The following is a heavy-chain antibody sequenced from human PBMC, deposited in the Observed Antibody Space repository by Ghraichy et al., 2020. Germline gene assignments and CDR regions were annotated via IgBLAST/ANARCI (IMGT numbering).Heavy chain of an antibody. CDR2: IDSDESTT. Sequence: GGSLRLSCAASGFTFSRYWMHWVRQAPGKGLVWVSHIDSDESTTNYADSVKGRFTISRDNAKNTLFLQMNSLRAEDTGVYYCARGGYTGYTSVDSWGQGTLVTVSS. V-gene: IGHV3-74*01. D-gene: IGHD5-12*01. CDR3: ARGGYTGYTSVDS. J-gene: IGHJ4*02. CDR1: GFTFSRYW.